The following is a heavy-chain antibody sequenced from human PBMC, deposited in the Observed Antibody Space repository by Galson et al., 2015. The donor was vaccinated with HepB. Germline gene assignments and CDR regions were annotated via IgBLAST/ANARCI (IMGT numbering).Heavy chain of an antibody. CDR1: GYTFTSYY. CDR2: INPSGGST. Sequence: SVKVSCKASGYTFTSYYMHWVRQAPGQGLEWMGIINPSGGSTSYAQKLQGRVTMTRDTSTSTVYMELSSLRSEDTAVYYCAREGGGATYFDYWGQGTLVTVSS. CDR3: AREGGGATYFDY. D-gene: IGHD1-26*01. V-gene: IGHV1-46*04. J-gene: IGHJ4*02.